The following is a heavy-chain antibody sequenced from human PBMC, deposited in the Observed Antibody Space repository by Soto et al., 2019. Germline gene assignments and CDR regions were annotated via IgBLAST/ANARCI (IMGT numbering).Heavy chain of an antibody. CDR1: GFTFTTYS. J-gene: IGHJ4*02. CDR3: ARDYYGDYYFDY. Sequence: EVQLVESGGDLVQPGGSLRLSCVASGFTFTTYSMNWVRQAPGKGLEWVSYISSSSSTIYYADSVKGRFTISRDNAKNSLYLQMNSLRVEDTAVYYCARDYYGDYYFDYWGQGNLVTVSS. CDR2: ISSSSSTI. V-gene: IGHV3-48*01. D-gene: IGHD4-17*01.